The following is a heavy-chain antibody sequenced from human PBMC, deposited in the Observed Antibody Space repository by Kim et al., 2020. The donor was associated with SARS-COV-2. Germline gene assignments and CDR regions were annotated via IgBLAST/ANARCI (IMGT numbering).Heavy chain of an antibody. CDR3: ARALITIVGVVSNWFDP. CDR2: ISAYNGNT. J-gene: IGHJ5*02. D-gene: IGHD3-3*01. Sequence: LEWMGWISAYNGNTNYAQKLQGRVTMTTDTSTSTAYMELRSLRSDDTAVYYCARALITIVGVVSNWFDPWGQGTLVTVSS. V-gene: IGHV1-18*01.